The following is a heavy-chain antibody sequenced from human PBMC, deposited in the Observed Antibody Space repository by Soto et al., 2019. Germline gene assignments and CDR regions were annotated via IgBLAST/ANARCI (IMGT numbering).Heavy chain of an antibody. CDR2: ISGSGGST. CDR3: AKASAMGPSDYSSYGNFDY. V-gene: IGHV3-23*01. CDR1: GFTFSSYA. Sequence: EVQLLESGGGLVQPGGSLRLSCAASGFTFSSYAMSWVRQAPGKGLEWVSAISGSGGSTYYADSVKGRFTISRDNSKNTLYLQMNSLRAEDTAVYYCAKASAMGPSDYSSYGNFDYWGQGTLVTVSS. J-gene: IGHJ4*02. D-gene: IGHD4-4*01.